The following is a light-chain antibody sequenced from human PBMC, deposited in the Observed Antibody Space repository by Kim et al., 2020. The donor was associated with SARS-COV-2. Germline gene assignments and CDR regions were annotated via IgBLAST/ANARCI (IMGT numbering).Light chain of an antibody. V-gene: IGLV2-14*04. Sequence: GQSITISCTGTSSDVGYSNSVSWYQQHPGQAPKLIMDDVSERASGVSNRFSGSQSGNTASLTISGLRAEDEADYYCSSHTTSSTYVFGSGTQLTVL. J-gene: IGLJ1*01. CDR3: SSHTTSSTYV. CDR1: SSDVGYSNS. CDR2: DVS.